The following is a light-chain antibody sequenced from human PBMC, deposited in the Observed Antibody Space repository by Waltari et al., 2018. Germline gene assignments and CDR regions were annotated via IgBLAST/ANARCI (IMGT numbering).Light chain of an antibody. J-gene: IGLJ2*01. CDR2: DTS. Sequence: QAVVTQEPSLTVSPGGTVILPCGSSTGAVTSGHYPYWFPQKPGQAPRTLIYDTSDKHSWTPARFSGFLLGGKAALTFSGAQPEDEADYYCLLFYNHLRVFGGGTKLTVL. CDR1: TGAVTSGHY. V-gene: IGLV7-46*01. CDR3: LLFYNHLRV.